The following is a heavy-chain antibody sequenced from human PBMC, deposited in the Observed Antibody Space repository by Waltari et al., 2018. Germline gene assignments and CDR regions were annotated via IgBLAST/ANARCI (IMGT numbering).Heavy chain of an antibody. CDR1: GDSMTSYY. J-gene: IGHJ4*02. D-gene: IGHD1-26*01. Sequence: QVQLQQSGPRLVKPSETLSLTCTVSGDSMTSYYWTWIRPPAGKGLEWIGRIFASGNTNYDPSPKSRVTMSLGKSKNQFSLHRSSVTAADTAVYYCAREGIGDLGGIFDVWGQGFLVTVSS. V-gene: IGHV4-4*07. CDR2: IFASGNT. CDR3: AREGIGDLGGIFDV.